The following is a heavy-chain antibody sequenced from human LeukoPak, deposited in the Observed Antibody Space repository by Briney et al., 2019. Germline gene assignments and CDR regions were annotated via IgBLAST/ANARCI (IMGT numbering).Heavy chain of an antibody. CDR1: GYTFTSYD. V-gene: IGHV1-8*01. CDR3: ARGLYPSGNYPPDY. J-gene: IGHJ4*02. CDR2: MNPNNGQT. D-gene: IGHD3-10*01. Sequence: GASVKVSFKASGYTFTSYDINWVRQAPGQGLEWMAWMNPNNGQTDVAQKFQGRVTMTRDTSISTAYMELSSLRSDDTAVYYCARGLYPSGNYPPDYWGQGTLVTVSS.